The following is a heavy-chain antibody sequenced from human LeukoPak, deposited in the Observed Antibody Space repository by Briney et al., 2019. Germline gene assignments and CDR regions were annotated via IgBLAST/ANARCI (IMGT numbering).Heavy chain of an antibody. V-gene: IGHV1-8*01. CDR1: GYTFTSYD. J-gene: IGHJ4*02. CDR3: ARGTKSRIAAAGSLGY. D-gene: IGHD6-13*01. CDR2: MNPNSGNT. Sequence: ASVKVSCKASGYTFTSYDINWVRQATGQGLEWMGWMNPNSGNTGYAQKFQGRVTMTRNTSISTAYMELSSLRSEDTAVYYCARGTKSRIAAAGSLGYWGQGTLVTVSS.